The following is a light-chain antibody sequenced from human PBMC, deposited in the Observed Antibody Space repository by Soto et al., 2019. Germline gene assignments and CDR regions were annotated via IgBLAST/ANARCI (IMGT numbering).Light chain of an antibody. CDR3: SSYTSSSTRV. CDR1: SSDVGGYKY. CDR2: DVS. Sequence: QSALTQPASVSGSPGQSITISCTGTSSDVGGYKYVSWYQQHPGEAPKLMIYDVSNRPSGVSNRFSGSKSGNTASLTISGLQAEDEADYYCSSYTSSSTRVFRTGTKLTVL. V-gene: IGLV2-14*01. J-gene: IGLJ1*01.